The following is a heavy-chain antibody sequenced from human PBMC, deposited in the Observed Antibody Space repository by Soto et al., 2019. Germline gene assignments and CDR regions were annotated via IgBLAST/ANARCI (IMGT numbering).Heavy chain of an antibody. J-gene: IGHJ6*04. CDR3: ARGADIVVGPAATNISYGMDG. V-gene: IGHV1-69*13. CDR1: GGTFSSYA. Sequence: SLKLSCKASGGTFSSYAISWVRQAPGQGLEWMGGIIPIFGTANYAQKFQGRVTITADESTSTAYMELSSLRSEDTAVYYCARGADIVVGPAATNISYGMDGWGTGNTVTV. D-gene: IGHD2-2*01. CDR2: IIPIFGTA.